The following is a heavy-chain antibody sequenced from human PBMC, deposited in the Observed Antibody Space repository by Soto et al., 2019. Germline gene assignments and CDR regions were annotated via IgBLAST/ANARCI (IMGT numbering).Heavy chain of an antibody. CDR1: GFTFSDYY. CDR3: ARDPFWSGFHGMDV. V-gene: IGHV3-11*01. J-gene: IGHJ6*02. Sequence: QVQLVESGGGLVKPGGSLRLSCAASGFTFSDYYMNWIRHAPGKGLEWVSHISSTGSTIYYADSVKGRFTISRDNAGNSLYLQMNSLRAEDTAVYYCARDPFWSGFHGMDVWGQGTTVTVSS. D-gene: IGHD3-3*01. CDR2: ISSTGSTI.